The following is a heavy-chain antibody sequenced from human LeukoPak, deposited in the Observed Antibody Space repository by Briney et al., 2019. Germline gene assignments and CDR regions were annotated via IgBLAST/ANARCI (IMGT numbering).Heavy chain of an antibody. D-gene: IGHD2-15*01. J-gene: IGHJ3*02. V-gene: IGHV1-3*01. CDR3: AREGLYCSGGSCYSNAFDI. CDR2: INAGNGNT. CDR1: GYTFTSYA. Sequence: ASVTVSCKASGYTFTSYAMHWVRQAPGQRLGWMGWINAGNGNTKYSQKFQGRVTITRDTSASTAYMELSSLRSEDTAVYYCAREGLYCSGGSCYSNAFDIWGQGTMVTVSS.